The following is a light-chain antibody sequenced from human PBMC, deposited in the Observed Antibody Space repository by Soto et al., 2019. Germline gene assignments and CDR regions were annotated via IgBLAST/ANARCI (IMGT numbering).Light chain of an antibody. J-gene: IGLJ2*01. V-gene: IGLV4-60*02. Sequence: QLVLTQSSSASASLGSSVKLTCTLSSGHRSYIIAWHQQQPGKAPRYLMKLEDSGGYNKGSGVPDRFSGSSSGADRYLTISNLQFEDEADYYCETWDRNTRVFGGGTKLTVL. CDR2: LEDSGGY. CDR3: ETWDRNTRV. CDR1: SGHRSYI.